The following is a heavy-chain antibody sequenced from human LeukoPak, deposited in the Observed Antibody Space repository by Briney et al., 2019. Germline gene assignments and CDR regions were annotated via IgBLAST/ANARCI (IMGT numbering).Heavy chain of an antibody. D-gene: IGHD3-10*01. V-gene: IGHV1-69*05. J-gene: IGHJ5*02. CDR3: ARDRSTMVRGASRGFDP. Sequence: GASVKVSCKASGGTFSSYAISWVRQAPGQGLEWMGGIIPIFGTANYAQKFQGRVTITTDESTSTAYMELSSLRSEDTAVYYCARDRSTMVRGASRGFDPWGQGTLVTVSS. CDR1: GGTFSSYA. CDR2: IIPIFGTA.